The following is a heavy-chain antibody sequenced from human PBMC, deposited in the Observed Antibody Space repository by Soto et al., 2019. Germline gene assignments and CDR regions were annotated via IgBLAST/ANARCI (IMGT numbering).Heavy chain of an antibody. CDR1: GFTVSSNY. D-gene: IGHD4-17*01. CDR2: IYSGGST. Sequence: PGGSLRLSCAASGFTVSSNYMSWVRQAPGKGLEWVSVIYSGGSTYYADSVKGRFTISRDNSKNTLYLQMNSLRAEDTAVYYCARVLATTVTTYYYYYMDVWGKGTTVTVSS. J-gene: IGHJ6*03. CDR3: ARVLATTVTTYYYYYMDV. V-gene: IGHV3-66*01.